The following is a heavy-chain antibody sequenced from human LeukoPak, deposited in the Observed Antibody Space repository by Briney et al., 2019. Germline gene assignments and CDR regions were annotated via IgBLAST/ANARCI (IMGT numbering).Heavy chain of an antibody. D-gene: IGHD6-13*01. CDR3: ARDIGIAATVYAMDV. CDR1: GFTFSSYN. J-gene: IGHJ6*02. CDR2: ITGSTTYI. V-gene: IGHV3-21*01. Sequence: GGSLRLSCAASGFTFSSYNINWVRQAPGEGLEWVSSITGSTTYIPYADSVRGRFTISRDNAKNSLFLQMNSLRAEDTAVYYCARDIGIAATVYAMDVWGQGTTVTVSS.